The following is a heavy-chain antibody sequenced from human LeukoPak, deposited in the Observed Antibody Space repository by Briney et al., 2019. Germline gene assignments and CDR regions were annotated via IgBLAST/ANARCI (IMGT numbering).Heavy chain of an antibody. V-gene: IGHV3-7*01. Sequence: KPGGSLRLSCAASGFTFSSYWMSWVRQAPGKGLEWVANIKQDGSEKYYVDSVKGRFTISRDNAKNSLYLQMNSLRAEDTAVYYCARENGKSSGYYDYWGQETLVTVSS. D-gene: IGHD3-22*01. CDR3: ARENGKSSGYYDY. J-gene: IGHJ4*02. CDR1: GFTFSSYW. CDR2: IKQDGSEK.